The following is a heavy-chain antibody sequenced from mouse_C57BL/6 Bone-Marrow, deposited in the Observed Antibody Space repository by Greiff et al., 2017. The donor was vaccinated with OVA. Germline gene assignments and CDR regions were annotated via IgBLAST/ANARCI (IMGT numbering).Heavy chain of an antibody. Sequence: VQLQQSGAVLVRPGASVKLSCTASGFNIKDDYMHWVTQRPEQGLEWIGLIDPENGDTEYASKFQGKATITADTATNTADLQLSSLISEDTAVYYDTKEGWLLRFNFWCRGTTLTVSS. CDR1: GFNIKDDY. CDR2: IDPENGDT. V-gene: IGHV14-4*01. D-gene: IGHD2-3*01. J-gene: IGHJ2*01. CDR3: TKEGWLLRFNF.